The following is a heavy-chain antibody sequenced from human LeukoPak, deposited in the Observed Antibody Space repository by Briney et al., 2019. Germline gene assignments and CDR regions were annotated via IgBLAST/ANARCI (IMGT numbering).Heavy chain of an antibody. V-gene: IGHV1-2*02. Sequence: ASVKVSCKASGYSFTGYYIHWVRQAPGQGLEWRGWINPNSGATNFAQHFQGRVTMTRDTSISTAYMELSRLRSDDTAVYYCARNWASKLIAGTTGFDPWGQGTLVTVSS. D-gene: IGHD6-13*01. J-gene: IGHJ5*02. CDR2: INPNSGAT. CDR1: GYSFTGYY. CDR3: ARNWASKLIAGTTGFDP.